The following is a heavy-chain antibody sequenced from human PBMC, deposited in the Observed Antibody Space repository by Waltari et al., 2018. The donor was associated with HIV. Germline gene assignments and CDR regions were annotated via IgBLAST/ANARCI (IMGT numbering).Heavy chain of an antibody. CDR1: GFMFSAYN. CDR2: ISSSSIYI. V-gene: IGHV3-21*03. D-gene: IGHD2-21*02. CDR3: ARDGDMTSIMFNWLDP. Sequence: GGSLRLSCVASGFMFSAYNMNWVRQAPGKGLEWVSSISSSSIYIFYADSMKGRITISRDNAKNSLYLQMNSLTAEDTAVYYCARDGDMTSIMFNWLDPWGQGTLVTVSS. J-gene: IGHJ5*02.